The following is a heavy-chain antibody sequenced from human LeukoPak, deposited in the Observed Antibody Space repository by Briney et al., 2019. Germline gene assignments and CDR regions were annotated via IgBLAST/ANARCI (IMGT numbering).Heavy chain of an antibody. CDR2: ISKDGSMK. J-gene: IGHJ3*01. Sequence: PGRSLRLSCAASGFSFSNYAMDWVRQAPGKGLEWVAVISKDGSMKYYSDSVKGRFTVSRDNSIHRLYLEMNSLKTEDTAVYYCAGESFDFWSQGTMVTVSS. V-gene: IGHV3-30*04. CDR1: GFSFSNYA. CDR3: AGESFDF.